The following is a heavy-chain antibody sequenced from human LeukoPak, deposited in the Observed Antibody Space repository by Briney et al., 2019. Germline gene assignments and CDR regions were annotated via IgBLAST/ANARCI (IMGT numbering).Heavy chain of an antibody. CDR2: MNPNSGGT. CDR3: ARGGYSATRRGYYYYYMDV. D-gene: IGHD5-12*01. CDR1: GYTFTSYD. Sequence: ASVKVSCKASGYTFTSYDINWVRQATGQGLEWMGWMNPNSGGTNYAQKFQGRVTMTRDTSISTAYMELSRLRSDDTVVYYCARGGYSATRRGYYYYYMDVWGKGTTVTISS. V-gene: IGHV1-2*02. J-gene: IGHJ6*03.